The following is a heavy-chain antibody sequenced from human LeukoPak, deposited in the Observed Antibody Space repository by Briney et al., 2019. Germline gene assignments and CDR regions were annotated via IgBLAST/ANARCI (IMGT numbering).Heavy chain of an antibody. V-gene: IGHV4-34*01. D-gene: IGHD3-22*01. CDR3: ARDLPRGGYLGAFDI. CDR1: GGFFSGYY. CDR2: INHSGSA. J-gene: IGHJ3*02. Sequence: NPSETLSLTCAVYGGFFSGYYWSWIRQPPGKGLEWTGEINHSGSANYNPSLKSRVTISVDTSKNQFSLKLSSVTAADTAVYYCARDLPRGGYLGAFDIWGQGKMVTVSS.